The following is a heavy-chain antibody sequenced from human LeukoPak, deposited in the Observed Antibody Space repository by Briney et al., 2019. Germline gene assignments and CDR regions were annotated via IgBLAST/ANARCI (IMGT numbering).Heavy chain of an antibody. J-gene: IGHJ3*02. CDR1: GGSISSGSYY. V-gene: IGHV4-61*02. Sequence: SQTLSLTCTVSGGSISSGSYYWSWIRQPAGKGLEWIGRIYTSGSTNYNPSLKSRVTISVDTSKNQFSLKLSSVTAADTAVYYCARDGGAFDIWGQGTVVTVSS. CDR3: ARDGGAFDI. CDR2: IYTSGST.